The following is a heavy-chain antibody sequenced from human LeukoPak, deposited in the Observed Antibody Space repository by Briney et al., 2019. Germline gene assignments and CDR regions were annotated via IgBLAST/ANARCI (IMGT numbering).Heavy chain of an antibody. D-gene: IGHD3-16*01. J-gene: IGHJ4*02. Sequence: GGSLRLSCAASGFTFNNVWMAWVRQAPAKGLEWVANINQDGSTKQYVDSVRGRFIISRDNAKNSLYLQMNSLRAEDTGLYHCARDMKGSLDYWGQGTLVTVSS. CDR3: ARDMKGSLDY. V-gene: IGHV3-7*01. CDR1: GFTFNNVW. CDR2: INQDGSTK.